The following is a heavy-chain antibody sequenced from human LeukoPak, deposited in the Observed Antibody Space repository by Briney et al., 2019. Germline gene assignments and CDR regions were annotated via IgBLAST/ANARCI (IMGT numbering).Heavy chain of an antibody. Sequence: GGSLRLSCAASGFTVSSNYMSWVRQAPGKGLEWVSVIYSGGSTYYADSVKGRFTISRHNSKNTLYLQMNSLRAEDTAVYYCARGISSSSWKWFDPWGLGTLVTVSS. D-gene: IGHD6-13*01. J-gene: IGHJ5*02. CDR1: GFTVSSNY. CDR3: ARGISSSSWKWFDP. V-gene: IGHV3-53*04. CDR2: IYSGGST.